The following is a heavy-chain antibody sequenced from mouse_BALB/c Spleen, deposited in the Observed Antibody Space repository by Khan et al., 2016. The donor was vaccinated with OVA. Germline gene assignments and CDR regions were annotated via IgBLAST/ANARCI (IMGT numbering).Heavy chain of an antibody. CDR2: STPGSGST. D-gene: IGHD1-1*01. CDR1: GYTFTSYTFTSYW. Sequence: DLVKPGASVKLSCKSSGYTFTSYTFTSYWINWRKQRPGQGLVWIGRSTPGSGSTSYNELFMCKATPTIDTYFTTANMQPSSLSSEDSAVDLCARSNYCGSCSYAMDYWGQGTSVTVSS. V-gene: IGHV1S41*01. CDR3: ARSNYCGSCSYAMDY. J-gene: IGHJ4*01.